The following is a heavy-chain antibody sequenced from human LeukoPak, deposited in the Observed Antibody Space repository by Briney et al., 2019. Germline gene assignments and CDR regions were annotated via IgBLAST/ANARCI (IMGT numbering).Heavy chain of an antibody. D-gene: IGHD3-16*02. CDR3: ARVGLRLGELSVY. Sequence: PSETLSLTCTVSGYSISSGYYWGWIRQPPGKGLEWIGSIYHSGSTYYNPSLKSRVTISVDTSKNQFSLKLSSVTAADTAVYYCARVGLRLGELSVYWGQGTLVTVSS. CDR1: GYSISSGYY. J-gene: IGHJ4*02. CDR2: IYHSGST. V-gene: IGHV4-38-2*02.